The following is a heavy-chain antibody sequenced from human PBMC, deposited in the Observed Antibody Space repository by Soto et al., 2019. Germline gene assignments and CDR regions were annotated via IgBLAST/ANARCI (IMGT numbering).Heavy chain of an antibody. D-gene: IGHD3-16*01. Sequence: LRLSCAASGFTFRTYGMHWVRQAPGKGLEWLAFISYDGSNRYYGDSVKGRFTISRDNSKSMLYLQMNSLRAEDTAVYYCAKAVMGGWFDPWGQGTLVTVSS. J-gene: IGHJ5*02. CDR2: ISYDGSNR. CDR1: GFTFRTYG. CDR3: AKAVMGGWFDP. V-gene: IGHV3-30*18.